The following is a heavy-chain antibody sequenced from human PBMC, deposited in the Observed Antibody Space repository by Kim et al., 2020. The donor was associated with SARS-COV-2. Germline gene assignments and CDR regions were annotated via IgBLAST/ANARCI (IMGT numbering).Heavy chain of an antibody. J-gene: IGHJ4*01. CDR1: GFTFSDYY. CDR3: ARVPFGDFSAYYFDL. Sequence: GGSLRLSCAASGFTFSDYYMTWIRQAPGKGLEWVSYISSSGSYVNNADSVKGRFTISRDNAKNSLYLQMSSLRAEDTALYYCARVPFGDFSAYYFDLWG. V-gene: IGHV3-11*01. D-gene: IGHD3-10*01. CDR2: ISSSGSYV.